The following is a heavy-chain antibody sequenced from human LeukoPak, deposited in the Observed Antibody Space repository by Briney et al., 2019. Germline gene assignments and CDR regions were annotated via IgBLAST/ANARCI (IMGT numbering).Heavy chain of an antibody. V-gene: IGHV4-34*01. Sequence: SETLSLTCAVYGGSFSGYYWSWIRQPPGKGLEWIGEINHSGSTNYNPSLKSRVTISVDTSKNQFSLKLSSVTAADTAVYYCARRPYYDFWSGLPSHWGQVTLVTVSS. CDR3: ARRPYYDFWSGLPSH. CDR2: INHSGST. D-gene: IGHD3-3*01. CDR1: GGSFSGYY. J-gene: IGHJ4*02.